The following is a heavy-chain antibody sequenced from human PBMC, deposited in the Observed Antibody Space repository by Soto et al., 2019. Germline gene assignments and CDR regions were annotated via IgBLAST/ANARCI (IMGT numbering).Heavy chain of an antibody. D-gene: IGHD3-3*01. CDR3: AKGGTFFGHLKY. Sequence: QVQLVESGGGVVQPGRSLRLSCAASGFTFSGSDMHWVRQAPGKGLEWVAIISYDGSTEYYAHSVKGRFTTSRDNSKKALYLQSNSLRAEDTAVYYCAKGGTFFGHLKYWGQGTLVTVSS. CDR2: ISYDGSTE. CDR1: GFTFSGSD. J-gene: IGHJ4*02. V-gene: IGHV3-30*18.